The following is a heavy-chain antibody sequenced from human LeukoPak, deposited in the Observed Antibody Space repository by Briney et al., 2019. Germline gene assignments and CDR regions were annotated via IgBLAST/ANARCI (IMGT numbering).Heavy chain of an antibody. CDR1: GFTFSSYW. J-gene: IGHJ3*01. V-gene: IGHV3-7*01. CDR2: IKQDGGEE. D-gene: IGHD2-2*01. Sequence: GGSLRLSCTASGFTFSSYWMSWVRQAPGKGLEWVANIKQDGGEEYYVDSVKGRFTISRDNAKNSLYLQMNSLRAEDTAVYYCARGIPHIVILPAADTDDGFDLWGQGTMVTVSS. CDR3: ARGIPHIVILPAADTDDGFDL.